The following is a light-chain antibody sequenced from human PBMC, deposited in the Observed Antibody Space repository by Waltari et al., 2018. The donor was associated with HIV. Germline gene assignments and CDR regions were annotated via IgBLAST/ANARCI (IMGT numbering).Light chain of an antibody. CDR2: WES. CDR1: QSVLYSATKKNS. CDR3: QQYYTTPLS. Sequence: DCVMTQSPDSLAVSLAERATINCKSSQSVLYSATKKNSLAWYQQRLVPPPKLLISWESNRESGVPALFSGSGSGTDVTLTINNLQAEDVAVYYCQQYYTTPLSFGGGTKVEIK. V-gene: IGKV4-1*01. J-gene: IGKJ4*01.